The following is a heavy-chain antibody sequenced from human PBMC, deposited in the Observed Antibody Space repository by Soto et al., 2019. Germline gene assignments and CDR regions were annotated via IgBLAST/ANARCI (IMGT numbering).Heavy chain of an antibody. CDR2: ISGSAEIT. CDR3: DHPRGYGVFDAYDF. CDR1: GFTFSTYA. J-gene: IGHJ3*01. V-gene: IGHV3-23*01. Sequence: PWGSLRLSCAASGFTFSTYAMSWVRQAPGKGLEWVSAISGSAEITYYADSVKGRFTISRDTSINMLYMQMNSLRTEDTAVYYCDHPRGYGVFDAYDFWGQGAMVTVSS. D-gene: IGHD4-17*01.